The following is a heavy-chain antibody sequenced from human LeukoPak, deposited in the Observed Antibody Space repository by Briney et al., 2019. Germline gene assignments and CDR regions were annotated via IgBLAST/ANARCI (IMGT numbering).Heavy chain of an antibody. Sequence: SETLSLTCAVYGGSFSGYYWSWIRQPPGKGLEWIGEINHSGSTYYNPSLKSRVTISVDTSKNQFSLKLSSVTAADTAVYYCARDLTVTGPNWFDPWGQGTLVTVSS. CDR2: INHSGST. V-gene: IGHV4-34*01. CDR1: GGSFSGYY. D-gene: IGHD2-21*02. J-gene: IGHJ5*02. CDR3: ARDLTVTGPNWFDP.